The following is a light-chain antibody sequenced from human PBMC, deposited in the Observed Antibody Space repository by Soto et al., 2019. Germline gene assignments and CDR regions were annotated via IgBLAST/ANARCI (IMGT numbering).Light chain of an antibody. Sequence: QSALTQPASVSGSPGQSITISCTGTSSYVGNYDYVSWYQQYPGQAPKLMIYAVSRRPSGVSNRFSGSKSGNTASLTISGLQAEDEADYYCTSYTPSSTYVFGTGTKLTVL. J-gene: IGLJ1*01. CDR3: TSYTPSSTYV. V-gene: IGLV2-14*03. CDR1: SSYVGNYDY. CDR2: AVS.